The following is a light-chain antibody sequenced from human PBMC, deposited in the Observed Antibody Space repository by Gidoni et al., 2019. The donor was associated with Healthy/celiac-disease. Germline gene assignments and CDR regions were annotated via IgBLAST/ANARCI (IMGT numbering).Light chain of an antibody. J-gene: IGKJ4*01. CDR3: MQALQTPLT. V-gene: IGKV2-28*01. CDR1: QSLLHSNGYNY. CDR2: LGS. Sequence: VMTQSPLSLPVTPGEPASISCRSSQSLLHSNGYNYLDWYLQKPGQSPQLLIYLGSNRASGVPDRFSGSGSGTDFTLKISRVEAEDVGVYYCMQALQTPLTFGGGTKVEIK.